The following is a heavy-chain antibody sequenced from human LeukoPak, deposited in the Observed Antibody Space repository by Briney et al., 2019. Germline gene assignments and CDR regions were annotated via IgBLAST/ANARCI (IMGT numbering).Heavy chain of an antibody. V-gene: IGHV3-23*01. D-gene: IGHD6-13*01. Sequence: PGGSLRLSCAASGFTFSNYGMSWVRQAPGKGLEWVSSISGNGINTYYEDSVKGRFTISRDNSKNTLYLQMNSLRAEDTAVYYCARESGIAAAHFDYWGQGTLVTVSS. CDR2: ISGNGINT. J-gene: IGHJ4*02. CDR1: GFTFSNYG. CDR3: ARESGIAAAHFDY.